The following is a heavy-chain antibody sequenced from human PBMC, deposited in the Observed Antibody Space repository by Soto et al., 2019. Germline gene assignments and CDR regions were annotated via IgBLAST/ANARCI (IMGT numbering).Heavy chain of an antibody. D-gene: IGHD1-20*01. CDR1: GFTFSSYW. CDR3: ARGGITGPKGY. J-gene: IGHJ4*02. Sequence: GGSLRLSCAASGFTFSSYWMHWVRQAPGKGLVWVSRINSDGSSTSYADSVKGRFTISRDNAKNTLYLQMNSLRAEDTAVYYCARGGITGPKGYWGQGTLVTVSS. V-gene: IGHV3-74*01. CDR2: INSDGSST.